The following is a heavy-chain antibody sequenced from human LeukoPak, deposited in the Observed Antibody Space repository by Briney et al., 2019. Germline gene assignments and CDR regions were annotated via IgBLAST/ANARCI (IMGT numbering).Heavy chain of an antibody. D-gene: IGHD2-15*01. J-gene: IGHJ3*02. Sequence: PGGSLRLSCAASGFTFSSYWLSWVRQAPGKGLEWVANIKEDGSGKYYVDSVKGRFTISRDNAKNSMYLQMNSLRVEDTAVYYCAREGCSGGTCYLDTFDIWGQGTMVTVSP. CDR2: IKEDGSGK. V-gene: IGHV3-7*01. CDR3: AREGCSGGTCYLDTFDI. CDR1: GFTFSSYW.